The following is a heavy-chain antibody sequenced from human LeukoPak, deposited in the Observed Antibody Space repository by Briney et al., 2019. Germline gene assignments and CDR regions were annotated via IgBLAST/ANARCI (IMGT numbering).Heavy chain of an antibody. D-gene: IGHD3-16*01. CDR1: GGSVSSGSYY. J-gene: IGHJ4*02. V-gene: IGHV4-61*01. CDR2: IYYSGRT. CDR3: ARVWMGEAARPDY. Sequence: PSETLSLTCTVSGGSVSSGSYYWSWIRQPPGKGLEWIGYIYYSGRTNYNPSLKSRVTISVDTSKNQFSLKLTSVTAADTAVYYCARVWMGEAARPDYWGQGTLVTVSS.